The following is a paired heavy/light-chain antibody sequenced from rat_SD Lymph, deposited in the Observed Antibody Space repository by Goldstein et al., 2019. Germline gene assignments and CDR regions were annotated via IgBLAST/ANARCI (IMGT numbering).Heavy chain of an antibody. V-gene: IGHV11-4*01. Sequence: EVQLVESGGGLVQPGASLKLSCVASGFTFSDYWMSWVRQTPGKTMEWIGDIKYDGSYTNYAPSLKNRFTISRDNAKSTLYLQMSNVRSEDTATYYCTRVALFDYWGQGVMVTVSS. CDR2: IKYDGSYT. J-gene: IGHJ2*01. CDR1: GFTFSDYW. CDR3: TRVALFDY.
Light chain of an antibody. V-gene: IGKV4S13*01. CDR1: SSVNY. J-gene: IGKJ2-3*01. CDR3: LQLTSTPYT. Sequence: EIVLTQSPTTMAASPGEKVTLTCLASSSVNYMYWYQQKSSASPKLLIYYTSILASGVPDRFSGSGSGTSYSLTISSMEAEDAAIYYCLQLTSTPYTFGAGTKLELK. CDR2: YTS.